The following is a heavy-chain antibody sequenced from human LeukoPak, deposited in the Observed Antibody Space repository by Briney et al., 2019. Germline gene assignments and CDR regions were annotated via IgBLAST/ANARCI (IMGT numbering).Heavy chain of an antibody. CDR2: INHSGST. J-gene: IGHJ4*02. V-gene: IGHV4-34*01. CDR3: ARAPHSTYYYGSGSHGGY. D-gene: IGHD3-10*01. CDR1: GGSFSGYY. Sequence: SETLSLTCAVYGGSFSGYYWSWIRQPPGKGLEWIGEINHSGSTNYNPSLKSRVTISVDTSENQFSLKLSSVTAADTAVYYCARAPHSTYYYGSGSHGGYWGQGTLVTVSS.